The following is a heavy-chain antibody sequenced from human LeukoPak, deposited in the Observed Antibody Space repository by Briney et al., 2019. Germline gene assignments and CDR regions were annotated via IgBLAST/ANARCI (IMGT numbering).Heavy chain of an antibody. V-gene: IGHV3-66*01. J-gene: IGHJ2*01. CDR1: GFTVSSNY. CDR2: IYSGGST. Sequence: GGSLRLSCAASGFTVSSNYMSWVRQAPGKGLEWVSVIYSGGSTYYADSVKGRFTVSRDNARNSLYLQMNSLRAEDTAVYYCARVSRFHWYFDLWGRGTLVTVSS. D-gene: IGHD3-16*01. CDR3: ARVSRFHWYFDL.